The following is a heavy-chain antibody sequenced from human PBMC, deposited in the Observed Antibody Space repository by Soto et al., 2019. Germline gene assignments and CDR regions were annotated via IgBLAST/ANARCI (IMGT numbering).Heavy chain of an antibody. D-gene: IGHD2-21*01. J-gene: IGHJ5*02. CDR2: TSNNGNT. Sequence: PGGSLRLSCEAAGFNFNTYARTWFRKVPGMGLEWVSTTSNNGNTDFAESVRGRFTVSRDNSKNILYLQMTNLRVEDAAIYFCAKDLRPGLIVPTKSGFDPWGQGTLVTVSS. CDR1: GFNFNTYA. CDR3: AKDLRPGLIVPTKSGFDP. V-gene: IGHV3-23*01.